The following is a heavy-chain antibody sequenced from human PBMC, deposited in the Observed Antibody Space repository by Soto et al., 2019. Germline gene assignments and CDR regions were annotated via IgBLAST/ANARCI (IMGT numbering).Heavy chain of an antibody. Sequence: EVQLVESGGGVVRPGGSLRLSCAASGFTFDDYDMSWVRQAPGKGLEWVSGINWNGGSTGYADSVKGRFTISRDNAKNSLYLQMNSLRAEDTALYHCARHSGYDWLDWFDPWGQGTLVTVSS. CDR2: INWNGGST. V-gene: IGHV3-20*01. CDR3: ARHSGYDWLDWFDP. CDR1: GFTFDDYD. D-gene: IGHD5-12*01. J-gene: IGHJ5*02.